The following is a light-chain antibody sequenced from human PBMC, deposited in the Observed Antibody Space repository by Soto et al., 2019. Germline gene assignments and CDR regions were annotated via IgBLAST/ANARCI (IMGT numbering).Light chain of an antibody. V-gene: IGLV2-14*01. CDR1: SSDVGGYNY. CDR2: EVS. Sequence: QSALTQPASVSGSPGQSITISCTGTSSDVGGYNYVSWYQQHPGKAPKLMIYEVSNRPSGVSNRFSGSKSGNTASLTISGLQAEDEADYYCSSYTSSSILEVFGGETKLTVL. J-gene: IGLJ3*02. CDR3: SSYTSSSILEV.